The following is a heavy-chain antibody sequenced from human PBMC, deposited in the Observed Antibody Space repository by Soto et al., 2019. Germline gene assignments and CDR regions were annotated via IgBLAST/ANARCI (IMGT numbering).Heavy chain of an antibody. J-gene: IGHJ5*02. D-gene: IGHD1-1*01. Sequence: SVKVSCKASGGTFSSYAISWVRQAPGQGLEWMGGIIPIFGTANYAQKFQGRVTITADESTSTAYMELSSLRSEDTAVYYCARGTTDWNGINWFDPWGQGTLVTVS. CDR3: ARGTTDWNGINWFDP. CDR1: GGTFSSYA. CDR2: IIPIFGTA. V-gene: IGHV1-69*13.